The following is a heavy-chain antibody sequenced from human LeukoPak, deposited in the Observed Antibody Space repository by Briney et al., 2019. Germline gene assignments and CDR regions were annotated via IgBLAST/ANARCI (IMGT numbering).Heavy chain of an antibody. V-gene: IGHV4-4*09. CDR3: ARRGTICGPECI. Sequence: SGTLSLPSSAAAGSTSSYYWICIRRHAGRRLEWMGWSYTTGRIDYNPSLESRGTISVATAKNQLSLNLCYLTAGETAVYYCARRGTICGPECIWGPGTLVTVSS. CDR2: SYTTGRI. D-gene: IGHD3-3*01. CDR1: AGSTSSYY. J-gene: IGHJ2*01.